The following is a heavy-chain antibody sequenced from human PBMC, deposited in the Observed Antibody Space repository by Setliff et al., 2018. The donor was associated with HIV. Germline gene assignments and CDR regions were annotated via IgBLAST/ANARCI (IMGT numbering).Heavy chain of an antibody. V-gene: IGHV4-61*02. D-gene: IGHD3-22*01. CDR2: IHASENT. CDR3: GREGGLDYYDSSGPYSY. CDR1: GGSVSSGSYY. Sequence: PSETLSLTCTVSGGSVSSGSYYWSWIRQPAGKGLEWIGRIHASENTNYTPSPKSRGTISVDTSKNQFSLKMSFVTAADTAVYYCGREGGLDYYDSSGPYSYWGQGTLVTVSS. J-gene: IGHJ4*02.